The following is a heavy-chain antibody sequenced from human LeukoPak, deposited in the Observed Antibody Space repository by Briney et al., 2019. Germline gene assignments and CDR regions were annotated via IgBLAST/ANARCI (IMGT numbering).Heavy chain of an antibody. V-gene: IGHV3-66*01. CDR3: ARALVVNDGSDY. CDR1: GFTFSNYW. D-gene: IGHD2-8*02. CDR2: IYTGGST. J-gene: IGHJ4*02. Sequence: GGSLRLSCAASGFTFSNYWMSWVRQAPGKGLEWVSVIYTGGSTYYADSVKGGFTISRDNSKNTLYLQMNGLRAEDTAVYYCARALVVNDGSDYWGQGTLVTVSS.